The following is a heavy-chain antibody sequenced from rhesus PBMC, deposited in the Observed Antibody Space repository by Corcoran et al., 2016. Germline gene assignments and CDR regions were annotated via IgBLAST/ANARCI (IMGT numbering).Heavy chain of an antibody. CDR2: INPYNGNT. Sequence: QVQLVQSGAEVKKPGSSVKVSCKASGYTFTDYYMHWVRQAPRQGLEWMGWINPYNGNTKYEEKIQGSVTMTRSTSTSTASMELSSLRSEDTAVYYCERGSNGWSGGGLDSWGQGVVVTVSA. V-gene: IGHV1S2*01. D-gene: IGHD6S26*01. CDR1: GYTFTDYY. J-gene: IGHJ6*01. CDR3: ERGSNGWSGGGLDS.